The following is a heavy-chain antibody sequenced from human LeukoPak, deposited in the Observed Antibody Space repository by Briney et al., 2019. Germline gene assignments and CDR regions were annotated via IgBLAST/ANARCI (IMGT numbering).Heavy chain of an antibody. D-gene: IGHD5-24*01. V-gene: IGHV4-59*01. J-gene: IGHJ4*02. CDR2: IYYSGST. Sequence: RPSETLSLTCTVSGCSISSYYWSWIRQPPGKGLEWIGYIYYSGSTNYNPSLKSRVTIAVDTHKNQFSLKLSSVSAADTAVFYCARSKDIRMESKRGIEMDYWGQGTLVTVSS. CDR3: ARSKDIRMESKRGIEMDY. CDR1: GCSISSYY.